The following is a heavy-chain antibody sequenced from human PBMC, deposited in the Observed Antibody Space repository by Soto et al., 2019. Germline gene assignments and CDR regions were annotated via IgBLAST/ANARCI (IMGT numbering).Heavy chain of an antibody. CDR3: ARAPHF. CDR2: IYYSGST. Sequence: PSETLSLTCTVSGGSISSSSYYWGWIRQPPGKGLEWIGSIYYSGSTYYNPSLKSRLTISVDTSKSHLSLKLSSMTAADTAVYYCARAPHFWGQGTLVTVSS. V-gene: IGHV4-39*02. CDR1: GGSISSSSYY. J-gene: IGHJ4*02.